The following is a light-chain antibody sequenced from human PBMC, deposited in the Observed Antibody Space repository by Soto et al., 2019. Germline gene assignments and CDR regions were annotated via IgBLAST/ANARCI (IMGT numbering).Light chain of an antibody. V-gene: IGLV2-14*01. CDR3: NTYTSSTSLPYV. Sequence: QSSLTQPASVSGSPGQSITISCTGTSSDVGGYNYVSWYQQHPGKAPKLMIYEVTSRPSGVSHRFSGSKSGNTASLTISALQAEDEADYFCNTYTSSTSLPYVFGTGTKLTAL. J-gene: IGLJ1*01. CDR2: EVT. CDR1: SSDVGGYNY.